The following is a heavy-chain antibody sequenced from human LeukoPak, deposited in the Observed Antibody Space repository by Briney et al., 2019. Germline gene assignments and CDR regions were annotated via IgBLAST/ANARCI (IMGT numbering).Heavy chain of an antibody. CDR2: ISSSSSYI. CDR3: ARDRVAARQFDY. V-gene: IGHV3-21*01. CDR1: GFTFSSYS. Sequence: GGSLRLSCAASGFTFSSYSMNWVRQAPGKGLEWVSSISSSSSYIYYADSVKGRFTISRDNAKNSLYLQMNSLRAEGTAVYYCARDRVAARQFDYWGQGTLVTVSS. J-gene: IGHJ4*02. D-gene: IGHD6-6*01.